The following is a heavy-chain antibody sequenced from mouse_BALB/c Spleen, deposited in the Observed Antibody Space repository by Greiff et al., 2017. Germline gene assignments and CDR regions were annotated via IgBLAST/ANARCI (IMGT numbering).Heavy chain of an antibody. D-gene: IGHD2-12*01. Sequence: QVQLQQSGAELVRSGASVKLSCTASGFNIKDYYMHWVKQRPGQGLEWIGYINPSTGYTEYNQKFKDKATLTADKSSSTAYMQLSSLTSEDSAVYYCAREVYRGYAMDYWGQGTSVTVSS. J-gene: IGHJ4*01. CDR1: GFNIKDYY. V-gene: IGHV1S26*01. CDR3: AREVYRGYAMDY. CDR2: INPSTGYT.